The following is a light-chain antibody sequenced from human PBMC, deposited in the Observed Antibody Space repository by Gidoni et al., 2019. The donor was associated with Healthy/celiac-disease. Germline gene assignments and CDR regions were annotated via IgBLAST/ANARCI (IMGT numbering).Light chain of an antibody. CDR1: SSNIGNNY. CDR3: GTWDSSLSAVV. Sequence: QSVLTLPPSVSAAPGQNVTISCPGRSSNIGNNYVSWYQQLPGTAPKLLIYDNNKRPSGIPDRFSGSKSGTSATLGIAGLQTGDEADYYCGTWDSSLSAVVFGGGTKLTVL. V-gene: IGLV1-51*01. J-gene: IGLJ2*01. CDR2: DNN.